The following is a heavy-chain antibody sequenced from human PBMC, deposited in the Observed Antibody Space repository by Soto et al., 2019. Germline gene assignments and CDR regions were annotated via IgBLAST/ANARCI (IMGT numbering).Heavy chain of an antibody. CDR2: IYYSGST. Sequence: SETLSLTCTVSGGSISSSDDYYWSWIRQPPGKGLEWIGYIYYSGSTYYNPSLKSRVTISIDTSKNQFSLRLSSVAAADTAVYYCARASPDAYKFNDWGHGALVTVAS. V-gene: IGHV4-30-4*01. CDR3: ARASPDAYKFND. J-gene: IGHJ4*01. CDR1: GGSISSSDDYY. D-gene: IGHD1-1*01.